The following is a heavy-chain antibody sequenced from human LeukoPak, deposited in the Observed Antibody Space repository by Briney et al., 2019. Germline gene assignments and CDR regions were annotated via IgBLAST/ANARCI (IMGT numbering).Heavy chain of an antibody. D-gene: IGHD6-19*01. CDR1: GGTFSSYA. V-gene: IGHV1-69*05. CDR3: ATIYEAVAGSGYFDY. CDR2: IIPIFGTA. J-gene: IGHJ4*02. Sequence: SVKVSCKASGGTFSSYAISWVRQAPGQGLEWMGGIIPIFGTANYAQKFQGRVTITTDESTSTAYMELSSLRSEDTAVYYCATIYEAVAGSGYFDYWGQGTLVTVSS.